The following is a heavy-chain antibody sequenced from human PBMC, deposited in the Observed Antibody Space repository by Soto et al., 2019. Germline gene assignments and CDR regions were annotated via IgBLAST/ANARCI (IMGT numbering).Heavy chain of an antibody. D-gene: IGHD3-3*01. CDR2: IYYSGST. Sequence: SATLAPTGSFSGGSTGSFYWTWIRPPTGQALEWIGYIYYSGSTNYNPSLKSRVTISVDTSKNQFSLKLSSVTAADTAVYYCARGGGNEWLLGGYYSYGMDVWGQGTTGNFAS. CDR1: GGSTGSFY. V-gene: IGHV4-59*01. CDR3: ARGGGNEWLLGGYYSYGMDV. J-gene: IGHJ6*02.